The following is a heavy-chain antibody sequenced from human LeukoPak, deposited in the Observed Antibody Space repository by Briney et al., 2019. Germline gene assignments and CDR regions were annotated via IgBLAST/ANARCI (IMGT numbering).Heavy chain of an antibody. Sequence: SQTLSLTCAISGDSVSRNTAGWNWIRQSPSRGLEWLGRTYYRSKWYSDFAPSVRNRITINPDTFKNQFSLQLNSVTAADTAVYYCARARVGWFGELLYWGQGTLVTVSS. D-gene: IGHD3-10*01. CDR3: ARARVGWFGELLY. J-gene: IGHJ4*02. CDR2: TYYRSKWYS. CDR1: GDSVSRNTAG. V-gene: IGHV6-1*01.